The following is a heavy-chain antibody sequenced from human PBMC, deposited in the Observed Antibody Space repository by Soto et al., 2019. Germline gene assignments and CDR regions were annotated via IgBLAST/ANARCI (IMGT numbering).Heavy chain of an antibody. V-gene: IGHV4-59*01. CDR3: ARAPMVLSRSYFDS. D-gene: IGHD2-8*01. CDR2: ISYSGNT. Sequence: AETLSLSCTVSGGSISNFYWSWIRQPPGKGLEWIGYISYSGNTNYNPSLKSRVSISVDTSKNQLSLNLTSVTAADTAVYYCARAPMVLSRSYFDSWGQGTPVTVSS. CDR1: GGSISNFY. J-gene: IGHJ4*02.